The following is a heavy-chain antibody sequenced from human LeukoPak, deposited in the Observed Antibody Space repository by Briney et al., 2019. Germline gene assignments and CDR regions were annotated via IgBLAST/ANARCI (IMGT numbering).Heavy chain of an antibody. Sequence: VRSLRLSCAATGLTFSSHWMSWVRQAPGKGLEWVANIKQDGSEKYYVDSVKGRLTIYRDNAKNSLYLQMNSLRAEDTGVYYCARDVVYSDTTYYYYYMDVWGKGTTVTVSS. CDR2: IKQDGSEK. V-gene: IGHV3-7*01. J-gene: IGHJ6*03. CDR3: ARDVVYSDTTYYYYYMDV. D-gene: IGHD2-2*01. CDR1: GLTFSSHW.